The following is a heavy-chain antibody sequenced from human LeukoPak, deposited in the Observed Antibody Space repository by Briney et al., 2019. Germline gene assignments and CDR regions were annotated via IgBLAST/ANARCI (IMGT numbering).Heavy chain of an antibody. Sequence: GGSLRLSCAASGFTFSSYSMNWVRQAPGKGLKWVSAIIGSGLTTYYADSVKGRFTISRDNSKNTLYLQMDSLRAGDTAVYYCAKDLSPGPDWGQGTLVTVSS. CDR1: GFTFSSYS. V-gene: IGHV3-23*01. CDR2: IIGSGLTT. J-gene: IGHJ4*02. CDR3: AKDLSPGPD.